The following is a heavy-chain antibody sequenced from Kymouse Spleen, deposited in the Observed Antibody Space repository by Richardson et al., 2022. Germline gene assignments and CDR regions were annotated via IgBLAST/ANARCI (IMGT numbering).Heavy chain of an antibody. CDR3: AREGVVVPAAHHDAFDI. CDR2: INAGNGNT. CDR1: GYTFTSYA. D-gene: IGHD2-2*02. V-gene: IGHV1-3*01. Sequence: QVQLVQSGAEVKKPGASVKVSCKASGYTFTSYAMHWVRQAPGQRLEWMGWINAGNGNTKYSQKFQGRVTITRDTSASTAYMELSSLRSEDTAVYYCAREGVVVPAAHHDAFDIWGQGTMVTVSS. J-gene: IGHJ3*02.